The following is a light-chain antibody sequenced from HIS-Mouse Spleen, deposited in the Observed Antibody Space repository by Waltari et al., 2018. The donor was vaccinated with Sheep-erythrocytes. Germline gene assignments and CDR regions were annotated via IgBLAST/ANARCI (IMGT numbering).Light chain of an antibody. J-gene: IGLJ2*01. CDR1: SSDVGGYNY. CDR2: DVS. CDR3: CSYAGSYTFVV. V-gene: IGLV2-11*01. Sequence: QSALTQPRSVSGSPGQSVTISCTGTSSDVGGYNYVSWYQQHPGKAPKLMIYDVSKRPSGVPDRFSGSKACHTASLTLSWLQAEDEADYYCCSYAGSYTFVVFGGGTKLTVL.